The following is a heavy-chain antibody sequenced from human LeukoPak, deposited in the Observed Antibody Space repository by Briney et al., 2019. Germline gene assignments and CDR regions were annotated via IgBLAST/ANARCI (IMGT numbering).Heavy chain of an antibody. J-gene: IGHJ5*02. V-gene: IGHV1-18*01. D-gene: IGHD2-15*01. CDR3: ARVRVVAATPHWFDP. CDR2: ISAYNGNT. CDR1: GYTFTSYG. Sequence: ASVKVSCKASGYTFTSYGISWVRQAPGQGLEWMGWISAYNGNTNYAQKLQGRVTMTTDRSTSTAYMELRSLRSDDTAVYYCARVRVVAATPHWFDPWGQGTLVTVSS.